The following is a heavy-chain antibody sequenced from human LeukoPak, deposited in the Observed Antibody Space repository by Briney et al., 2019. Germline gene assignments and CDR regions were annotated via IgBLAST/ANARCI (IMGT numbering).Heavy chain of an antibody. V-gene: IGHV4-39*07. J-gene: IGHJ5*02. D-gene: IGHD6-13*01. CDR3: ARDLGIAAAGTRNWFDP. CDR1: GGSISSSSYY. CDR2: IYYSGST. Sequence: SETLSLTCTVSGGSISSSSYYWGWIRQPPGKGLEWIGSIYYSGSTYYNPSLKSRVTISVDTSKNQFSLKLSSVTAADTAVYYCARDLGIAAAGTRNWFDPWGQGTLVTVSS.